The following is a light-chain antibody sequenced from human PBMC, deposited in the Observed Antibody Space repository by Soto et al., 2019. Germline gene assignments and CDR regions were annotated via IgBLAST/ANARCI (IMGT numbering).Light chain of an antibody. CDR3: SSYTGSSTYV. CDR2: DVS. CDR1: SNDVGGYNY. J-gene: IGLJ1*01. V-gene: IGLV2-14*03. Sequence: QSVLTQPASVSGSPGQSITISCTGTSNDVGGYNYVSWYQQHPGKAPKLMIYDVSNRPSGVSNRFSGSKSANTASLTISGLQTDDESDYYCSSYTGSSTYVFGPGTKLTVL.